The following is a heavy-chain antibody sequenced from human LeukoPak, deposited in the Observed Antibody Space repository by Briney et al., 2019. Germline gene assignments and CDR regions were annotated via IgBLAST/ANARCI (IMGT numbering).Heavy chain of an antibody. CDR1: GFTFSSYA. D-gene: IGHD2-2*02. Sequence: SGGSLRLSCAASGFTFSSYAMHWVRQAPGKGLEWVAVISYDGSNKYYADSVKGRLTISRDNSKNTLYLQMNSLRAEDTAVYYCARDGVVPAAISDAFDIWGQGTMVIVSS. J-gene: IGHJ3*02. CDR2: ISYDGSNK. V-gene: IGHV3-30-3*01. CDR3: ARDGVVPAAISDAFDI.